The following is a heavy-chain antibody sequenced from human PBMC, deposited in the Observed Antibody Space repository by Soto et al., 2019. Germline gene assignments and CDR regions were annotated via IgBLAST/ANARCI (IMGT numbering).Heavy chain of an antibody. CDR1: GYTFTSYG. V-gene: IGHV1-18*01. CDR3: SRMGDVPYYYYGMDV. CDR2: INGYNGNT. Sequence: QVQLVQSGAEVKKPGASVKVSCKASGYTFTSYGITWVRQAPGQGLEWLGWINGYNGNTNYAQKLQGRVNMTTDTSTSTAYMELRSLRSGDTAVYYCSRMGDVPYYYYGMDVWGQGTTVTVSS. D-gene: IGHD3-16*01. J-gene: IGHJ6*02.